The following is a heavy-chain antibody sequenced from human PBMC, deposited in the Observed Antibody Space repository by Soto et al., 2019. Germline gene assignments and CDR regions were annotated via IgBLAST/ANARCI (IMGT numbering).Heavy chain of an antibody. J-gene: IGHJ6*02. CDR2: ISGGDERT. CDR3: VKDWTGNTCPCMDV. D-gene: IGHD2-8*02. Sequence: EVQLLESGGGLVQPGGSLRLSCAASGFKFSDYAMTWVRQAPGKGLEWVSTISGGDERTYYADSVKGRFSISRDNPRNTVYLQMYNLRAEDTALYHCVKDWTGNTCPCMDVWGQGTTVTVS. CDR1: GFKFSDYA. V-gene: IGHV3-23*01.